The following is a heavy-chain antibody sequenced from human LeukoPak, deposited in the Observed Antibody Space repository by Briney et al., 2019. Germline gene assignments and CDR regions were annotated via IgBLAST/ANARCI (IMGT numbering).Heavy chain of an antibody. Sequence: SETLSLTCTVSGYSLSSGYYWGWSRQAPGKGLEWIGSIYNSGSTYYNPSLKRGVTISVDMSKNQFSLKMSSVTAADTAVYYCARGGGLNYYYYYMDVWGKGTTVTISS. CDR1: GYSLSSGYY. D-gene: IGHD3-16*01. V-gene: IGHV4-38-2*02. J-gene: IGHJ6*03. CDR3: ARGGGLNYYYYYMDV. CDR2: IYNSGST.